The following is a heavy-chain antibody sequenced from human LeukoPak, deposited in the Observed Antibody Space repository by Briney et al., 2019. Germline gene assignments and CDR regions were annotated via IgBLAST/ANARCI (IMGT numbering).Heavy chain of an antibody. V-gene: IGHV4-39*07. CDR1: GGSISRSSYY. J-gene: IGHJ4*02. D-gene: IGHD6-19*01. Sequence: PSETLSLTCTVSGGSISRSSYYWGWIRQPPGKGLEWIGSIYYSGSTYYNPSLKSRVTISVDTSKNQFSLNLSSVTAADTAVYYCASSTRQWLVRGFSYWGQGTLVTVSS. CDR3: ASSTRQWLVRGFSY. CDR2: IYYSGST.